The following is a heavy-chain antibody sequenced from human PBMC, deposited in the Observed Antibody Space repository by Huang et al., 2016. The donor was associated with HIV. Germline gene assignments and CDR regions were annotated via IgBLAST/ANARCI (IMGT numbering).Heavy chain of an antibody. Sequence: QVQLQQWGAGLLKPSETLALTCAVYGESLGTYYWAWIRRPPGEGLQWIGEVNDGGDINDNPSLESRVTISGDTSRNQVSLTLTSMTAADTATYYCARRFRVAATRKWFDHWGQGTLVIVSS. V-gene: IGHV4-34*01. D-gene: IGHD3-10*01. CDR1: GESLGTYY. CDR3: ARRFRVAATRKWFDH. CDR2: VNDGGDI. J-gene: IGHJ5*02.